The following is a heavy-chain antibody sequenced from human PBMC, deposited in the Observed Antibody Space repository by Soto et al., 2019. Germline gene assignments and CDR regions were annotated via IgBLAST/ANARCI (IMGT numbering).Heavy chain of an antibody. CDR2: IYPGDSDT. D-gene: IGHD2-15*01. CDR1: GYSFTSYW. CDR3: ARLPLGCSGGSCYYFDY. Sequence: GECLKSCCKGSGYSFTSYWIGWVRQMPGKGLEWMGIIYPGDSDTRYSPSFQGQVTISADKSISTAYLQWSSLKASDTAMYYCARLPLGCSGGSCYYFDYWGQGTLVTVSS. J-gene: IGHJ4*02. V-gene: IGHV5-51*01.